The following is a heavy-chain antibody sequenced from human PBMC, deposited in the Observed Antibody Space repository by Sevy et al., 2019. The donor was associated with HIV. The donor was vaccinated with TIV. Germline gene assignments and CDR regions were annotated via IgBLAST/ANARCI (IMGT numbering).Heavy chain of an antibody. CDR2: IKEDGSEK. V-gene: IGHV3-7*03. CDR1: GFTFSTHW. Sequence: GESLKISCAASGFTFSTHWMSWVRQAPGKGLEWVANIKEDGSEKYYVDSVKGRFTISRDNAKNSLFLQMNSLRAEDTAVYYCAEDVYWGQGTLVTVSS. CDR3: AEDVY. J-gene: IGHJ4*02.